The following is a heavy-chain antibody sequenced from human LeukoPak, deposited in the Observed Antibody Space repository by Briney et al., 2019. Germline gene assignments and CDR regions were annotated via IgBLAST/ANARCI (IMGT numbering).Heavy chain of an antibody. CDR2: ISNTGNHI. J-gene: IGHJ6*03. V-gene: IGHV3-21*04. Sequence: AGGSLRLSCAASGFTFSRYSMDWVRQAPGKGLEWVSSISNTGNHIYYADSVKGRFTISRVNAKNSLYLQMNSLRAEDTALYYCARDRGAARGLYYYYMDVWGKGTTVTVSS. CDR3: ARDRGAARGLYYYYMDV. CDR1: GFTFSRYS. D-gene: IGHD6-6*01.